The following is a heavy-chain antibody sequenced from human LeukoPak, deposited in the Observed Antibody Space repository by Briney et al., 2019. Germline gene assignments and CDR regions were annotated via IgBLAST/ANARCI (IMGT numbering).Heavy chain of an antibody. CDR2: IRYDGSNK. Sequence: GGSLRLSCAASGFTFSSHGMHWVRQAPGKGLEWVAFIRYDGSNKYYADSVKGRFTISRDNSKNTLYLQMNSLRAEDTAVYYCAKEGYYDILTGYYDPYYFDYWGQGTLVTVSS. CDR3: AKEGYYDILTGYYDPYYFDY. J-gene: IGHJ4*02. CDR1: GFTFSSHG. D-gene: IGHD3-9*01. V-gene: IGHV3-30*02.